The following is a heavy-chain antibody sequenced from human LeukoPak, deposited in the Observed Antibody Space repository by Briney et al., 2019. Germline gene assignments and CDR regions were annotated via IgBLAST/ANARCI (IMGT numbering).Heavy chain of an antibody. J-gene: IGHJ5*02. CDR3: ARGYNSGTYSTGYFGP. CDR2: IYSGGST. V-gene: IGHV3-66*01. Sequence: PGGSLRLSCVASGFTVSSSYMSWVRQAPGRGLDWVAVIYSGGSTHYAGSVKGRFTISRDDSKNTVFLQMNSLRAEDTAMYYCARGYNSGTYSTGYFGPWGQGTQVIVSS. CDR1: GFTVSSSY. D-gene: IGHD3-10*01.